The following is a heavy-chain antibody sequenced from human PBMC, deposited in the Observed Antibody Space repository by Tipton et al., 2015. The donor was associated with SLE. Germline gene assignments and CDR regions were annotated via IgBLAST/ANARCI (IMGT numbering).Heavy chain of an antibody. CDR2: IKQDGSEK. CDR1: GFTFSSYW. V-gene: IGHV3-7*01. CDR3: ARDWASGSPFDY. Sequence: SLRLSCAASGFTFSSYWMSWVRQAPGKGLGWVANIKQDGSEKYYVDSVKGRFTISRDNAKNSLYLQMNSLRAEDTAVYYCARDWASGSPFDYWGQGTLVTVSS. J-gene: IGHJ4*02. D-gene: IGHD1-26*01.